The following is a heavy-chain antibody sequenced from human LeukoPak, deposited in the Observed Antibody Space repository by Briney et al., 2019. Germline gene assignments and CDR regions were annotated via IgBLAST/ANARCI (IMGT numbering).Heavy chain of an antibody. CDR1: GGTFSSYA. D-gene: IGHD2-15*01. J-gene: IGHJ4*02. CDR2: IIPILGTA. Sequence: ASVKVSCKASGGTFSSYAISWVRQAPGQGLEWMGGIIPILGTANYAQKFQGRVTITTDESTSTAYMELSSLRSEDTAVYYCARLGYCSGGSCFGYSSGYYDWGRGTLVTVSS. CDR3: ARLGYCSGGSCFGYSSGYYD. V-gene: IGHV1-69*05.